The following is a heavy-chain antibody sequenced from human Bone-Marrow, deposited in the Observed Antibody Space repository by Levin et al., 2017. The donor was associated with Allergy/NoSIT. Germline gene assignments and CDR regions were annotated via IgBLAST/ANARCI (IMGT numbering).Heavy chain of an antibody. J-gene: IGHJ3*02. CDR2: ISGSDDST. D-gene: IGHD3/OR15-3a*01. CDR3: AKVRRGLDAFDI. CDR1: GFIFSSSA. Sequence: SCAASGFIFSSSAMSWVRQAPGKGLEWVSSISGSDDSTYYTDSVKGRLTISRDNSKNTIYLRMNSLRAEDTAVYYCAKVRRGLDAFDIWGQGTMVTVSS. V-gene: IGHV3-23*01.